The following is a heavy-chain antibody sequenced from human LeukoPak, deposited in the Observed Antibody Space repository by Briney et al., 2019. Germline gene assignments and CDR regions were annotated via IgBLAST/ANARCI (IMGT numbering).Heavy chain of an antibody. CDR1: GYTFTSYG. V-gene: IGHV1-18*01. CDR3: ASSGYYQTGYYFDY. D-gene: IGHD3-22*01. J-gene: IGHJ4*02. Sequence: ASVKVSCKASGYTFTSYGISWVRQAPGQGLEWMGWISAYNGNTNYAQKLQGRVTMTTDTSTSTAYMELNRLRSDDTAVYYCASSGYYQTGYYFDYWGQGTLVTVSS. CDR2: ISAYNGNT.